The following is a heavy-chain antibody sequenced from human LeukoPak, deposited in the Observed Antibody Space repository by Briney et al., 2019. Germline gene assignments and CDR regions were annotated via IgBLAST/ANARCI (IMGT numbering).Heavy chain of an antibody. V-gene: IGHV3-23*01. J-gene: IGHJ4*02. D-gene: IGHD2-8*01. CDR1: GFTFSSYV. CDR3: ARQDVVLMVYATSFDY. CDR2: ISGRGDST. Sequence: PGGSLRLSCAASGFTFSSYVINWVRQAPGKGLEWVSGISGRGDSTYYADSVKGRSTISRDNSKNTLYLQMNSLGAEDTAVYYCARQDVVLMVYATSFDYWGQGTLVTVSS.